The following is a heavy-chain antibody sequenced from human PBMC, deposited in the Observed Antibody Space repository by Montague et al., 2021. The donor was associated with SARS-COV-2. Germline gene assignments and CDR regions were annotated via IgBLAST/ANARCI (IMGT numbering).Heavy chain of an antibody. CDR3: ARVAYDFWSGLSWGAFDI. CDR1: GFTFSSYE. D-gene: IGHD3-3*01. Sequence: SLSLSLPASGFTFSSYEMNWVRQAPGKGLEWVSYISSSGSTIYYADSVKGRFTISRDNAKNSLYLQMNSLRAEDTAVYYCARVAYDFWSGLSWGAFDIWGQGTMVTVSS. V-gene: IGHV3-48*03. CDR2: ISSSGSTI. J-gene: IGHJ3*02.